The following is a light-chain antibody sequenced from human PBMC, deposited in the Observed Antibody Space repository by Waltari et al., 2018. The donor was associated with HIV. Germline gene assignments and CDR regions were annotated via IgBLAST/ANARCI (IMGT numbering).Light chain of an antibody. Sequence: QSALTQPASVSGAPGQSITISCTGTSSDVGGYNYVSWYQQHPGKAPKRMIYEVTNRPSGVSNRSSGSKSGNTASLTISGLQAEDEADYYCSSYTSSSTPYFFGTGTKVTVL. CDR1: SSDVGGYNY. CDR2: EVT. J-gene: IGLJ1*01. V-gene: IGLV2-14*01. CDR3: SSYTSSSTPYF.